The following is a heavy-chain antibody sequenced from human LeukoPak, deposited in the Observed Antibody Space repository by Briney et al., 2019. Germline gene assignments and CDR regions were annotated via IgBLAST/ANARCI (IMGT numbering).Heavy chain of an antibody. J-gene: IGHJ4*02. D-gene: IGHD5-12*01. V-gene: IGHV1-2*06. CDR2: INPNSGGT. CDR1: RYTFTGYY. Sequence: ASVKVSCKASRYTFTGYYMHWVRQAPGQGLEWMGRINPNSGGTNYAQKFQGRVTMTRDTSISTAYMELSRLRSDDTAVYYCARGYSGYDTFDYWGQGTLVTVSS. CDR3: ARGYSGYDTFDY.